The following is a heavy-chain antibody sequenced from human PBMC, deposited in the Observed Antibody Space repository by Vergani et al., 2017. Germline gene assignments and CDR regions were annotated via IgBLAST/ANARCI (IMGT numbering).Heavy chain of an antibody. J-gene: IGHJ5*01. Sequence: QVQLQESGPGLVKPSQTLSLTCTVSGGSISSGDYYWSWIRQPPGKGLEWIGCLYYSGSTYYTPSLRSRVTIAGAKSKNQFSLKLSSVTAADTAVYYCARDSPYYYGSGTYYNKDWFDSWSQGSLVTVSS. D-gene: IGHD3-10*01. V-gene: IGHV4-30-4*08. CDR1: GGSISSGDYY. CDR3: ARDSPYYYGSGTYYNKDWFDS. CDR2: LYYSGST.